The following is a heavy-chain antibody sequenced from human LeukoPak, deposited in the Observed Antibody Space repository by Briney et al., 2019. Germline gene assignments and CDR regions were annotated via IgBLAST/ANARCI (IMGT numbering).Heavy chain of an antibody. V-gene: IGHV4-34*01. CDR3: AGDGIRDFDWKHYFDY. Sequence: PSKTLYVACAVNGGSFSGYYWSWNRKPPGKRLEWIGEINHSGSTNYNTSLKSRVTISVDTSKNQVSLKLSSVTAADTALFFQAGDGIRDFDWKHYFDYWGQGTLVTVSS. J-gene: IGHJ4*02. CDR2: INHSGST. D-gene: IGHD3-9*01. CDR1: GGSFSGYY.